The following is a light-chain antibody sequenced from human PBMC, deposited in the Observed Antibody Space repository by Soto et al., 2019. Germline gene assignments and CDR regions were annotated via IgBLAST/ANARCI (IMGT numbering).Light chain of an antibody. CDR1: QDISNY. Sequence: DIPMTQSPSSLSASVGDRFTITCHASQDISNYLNWYQQKPGKAPKLLIYDASNLETGVPSRFSGSGSGTDFTFTISSLQPEDIATYYCQQYDNLPITFGQGTRLEIK. V-gene: IGKV1-33*01. CDR3: QQYDNLPIT. CDR2: DAS. J-gene: IGKJ5*01.